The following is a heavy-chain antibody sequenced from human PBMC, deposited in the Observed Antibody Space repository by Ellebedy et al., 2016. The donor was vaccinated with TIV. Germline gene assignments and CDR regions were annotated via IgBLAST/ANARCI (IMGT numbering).Heavy chain of an antibody. Sequence: GESLKISCAASGFTFSGSAMHWVRQASGKGLEWVGRIRSKANSYATAYAASVKGRFTISRDNAKNSLYLQMNSLRAEDTAVYYCARDGGYSGNRPQFAFDVWGQGTMVTVSS. CDR1: GFTFSGSA. CDR3: ARDGGYSGNRPQFAFDV. J-gene: IGHJ3*01. V-gene: IGHV3-73*01. CDR2: IRSKANSYAT. D-gene: IGHD1-26*01.